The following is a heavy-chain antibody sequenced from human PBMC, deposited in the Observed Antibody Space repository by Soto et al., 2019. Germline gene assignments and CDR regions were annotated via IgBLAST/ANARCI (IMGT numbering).Heavy chain of an antibody. CDR3: VRGLRWRDLEF. V-gene: IGHV1-2*02. CDR1: GYTFINFF. D-gene: IGHD2-21*01. Sequence: ASVKVSCKASGYTFINFFSQWVRQAPGQGLEWMGWINPSSGDTQYVEKFQDRVTMTRDASISTAHMELRRLTTDDTAVYYCVRGLRWRDLEFWGQGTTVTVSS. CDR2: INPSSGDT. J-gene: IGHJ4*02.